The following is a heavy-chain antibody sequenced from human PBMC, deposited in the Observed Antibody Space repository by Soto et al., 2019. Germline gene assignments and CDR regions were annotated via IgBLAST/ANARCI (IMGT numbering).Heavy chain of an antibody. Sequence: GGSLRLSCAASGFTFSSYSMNWVRQAPGKGLEWVSSISSSSSYIYYADSVKGRFTISRDNAKNSLYLQMNSLRAEDTAVYYCASGEQQLVPQLSWGQGTLVTVSS. CDR2: ISSSSSYI. CDR1: GFTFSSYS. V-gene: IGHV3-21*01. CDR3: ASGEQQLVPQLS. D-gene: IGHD6-13*01. J-gene: IGHJ5*02.